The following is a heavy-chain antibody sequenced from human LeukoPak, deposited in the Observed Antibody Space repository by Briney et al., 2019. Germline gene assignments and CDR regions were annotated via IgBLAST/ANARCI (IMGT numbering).Heavy chain of an antibody. D-gene: IGHD2-15*01. J-gene: IGHJ4*02. CDR2: IIPILGIA. V-gene: IGHV1-69*04. CDR3: ARVVSRYCSGGSCYGMYYFDY. Sequence: SVKVSCKASGGTFSSYAISWVRQAPGQGLEWMGRIIPILGIANYAQKFQGRVTITADKSTSTAYMELSSLRSEDTAVYYCARVVSRYCSGGSCYGMYYFDYWGQGTLVTVSS. CDR1: GGTFSSYA.